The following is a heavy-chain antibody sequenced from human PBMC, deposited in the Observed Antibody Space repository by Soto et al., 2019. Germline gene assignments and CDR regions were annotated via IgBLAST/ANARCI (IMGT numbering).Heavy chain of an antibody. Sequence: PSETLSLTCTVSGGSISSYYWSWIRQPPGKGLEWIGYIYYSGSTNYNPSLKSRVTISVDTSKNQFSLKLSSVTAADTAVYYCARANWNYAAGAFDIWGQGTMVTVSS. J-gene: IGHJ3*02. D-gene: IGHD1-7*01. CDR2: IYYSGST. CDR1: GGSISSYY. V-gene: IGHV4-59*01. CDR3: ARANWNYAAGAFDI.